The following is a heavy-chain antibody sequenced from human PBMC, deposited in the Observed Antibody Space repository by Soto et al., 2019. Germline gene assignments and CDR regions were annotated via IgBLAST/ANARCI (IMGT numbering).Heavy chain of an antibody. D-gene: IGHD7-27*01. CDR3: ARGPGS. Sequence: SETLSLTCNVSGGSISSGDYYWSWIRQPPGKGLEWIGYIYFSESTSYNPSLKSRVTISVDRSKNQFSLKLSSVTAADTAVYYCARGPGSWGQGSLVIVSS. CDR2: IYFSEST. J-gene: IGHJ5*02. CDR1: GGSISSGDYY. V-gene: IGHV4-30-4*01.